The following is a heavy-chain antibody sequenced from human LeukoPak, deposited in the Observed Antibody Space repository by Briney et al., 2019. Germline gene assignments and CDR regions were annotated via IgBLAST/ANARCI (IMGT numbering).Heavy chain of an antibody. CDR2: IYYSGST. CDR3: ARLLDYGGNSVAFDI. Sequence: PSETLSLTCTVSGGSISSSSYYWGWIRQPPGTGLEWIGSIYYSGSTYYNPSLKSRVTISVDTSKNQFSLKLSSVTAADTAVYYCARLLDYGGNSVAFDIWGQGTMVTVSS. J-gene: IGHJ3*02. D-gene: IGHD4-23*01. V-gene: IGHV4-39*01. CDR1: GGSISSSSYY.